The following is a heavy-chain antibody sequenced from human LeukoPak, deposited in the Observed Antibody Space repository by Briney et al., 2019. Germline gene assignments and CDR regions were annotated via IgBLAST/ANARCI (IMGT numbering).Heavy chain of an antibody. D-gene: IGHD5-24*01. Sequence: SETLSLTCTVFGGSFTDYFWTWIRHSPGKGLEWIGYIYYSGSTNYNPSLKSRVTISVDTSKNQFSLKLSSVTAADTAVYYCARGRDYLPFDYWGQGTLVTVSS. CDR2: IYYSGST. J-gene: IGHJ4*02. CDR3: ARGRDYLPFDY. V-gene: IGHV4-59*01. CDR1: GGSFTDYF.